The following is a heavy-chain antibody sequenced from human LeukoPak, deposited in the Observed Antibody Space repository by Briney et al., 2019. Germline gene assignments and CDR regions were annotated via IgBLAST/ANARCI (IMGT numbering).Heavy chain of an antibody. D-gene: IGHD4-17*01. V-gene: IGHV3-48*01. J-gene: IGHJ4*02. CDR1: GFTFSMYS. CDR2: ISSSSSNI. CDR3: AREYDYGVTRYLDY. Sequence: GGSLRLSCAASGFTFSMYSMNWVRQAPGKGLEWLSYISSSSSNIYYADSVKGRFTISRDNAKNSLYLQMNSLRAEDTAVYYCAREYDYGVTRYLDYWGQGTLVTVSS.